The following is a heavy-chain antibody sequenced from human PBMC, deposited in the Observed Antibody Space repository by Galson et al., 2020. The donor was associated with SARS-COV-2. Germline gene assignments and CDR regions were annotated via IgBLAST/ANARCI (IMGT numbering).Heavy chain of an antibody. Sequence: SCAAFGFTFSNFGMHWVRQSPGKGLEWVAVISTDGNNKYDADSVKGRFTISRDNSKNTLYLQMNSLRPEDTAVYFCARAGYSSTWTLGEAFDVWGQGTLVTVSS. V-gene: IGHV3-30*03. CDR1: GFTFSNFG. J-gene: IGHJ3*01. CDR3: ARAGYSSTWTLGEAFDV. D-gene: IGHD6-13*01. CDR2: ISTDGNNK.